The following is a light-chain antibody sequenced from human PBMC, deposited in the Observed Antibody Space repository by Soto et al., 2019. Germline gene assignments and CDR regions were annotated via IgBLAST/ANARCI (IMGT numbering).Light chain of an antibody. Sequence: VDRVTITCRASQSIDSWLAWYQHKPGKAPKLLIFKASTLETGVPSRFSGSGSATEFTLTISSLQPDDFATYYCQQYSTYPWTFGQGTKVDIK. CDR1: QSIDSW. CDR2: KAS. J-gene: IGKJ1*01. CDR3: QQYSTYPWT. V-gene: IGKV1-5*03.